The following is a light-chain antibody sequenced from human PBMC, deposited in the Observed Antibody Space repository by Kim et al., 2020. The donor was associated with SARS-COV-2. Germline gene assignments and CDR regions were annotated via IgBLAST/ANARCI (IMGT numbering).Light chain of an antibody. CDR1: RGITHS. CDR2: GAS. Sequence: GDAVTITCRASRGITHSLAWYQQRPRKAPKLLLYGASRLERGVPSTFSGGGSGTNFTLTISSLQAEDFATYYCQQYYTTPLTFGGGTKV. V-gene: IGKV1-NL1*01. CDR3: QQYYTTPLT. J-gene: IGKJ4*01.